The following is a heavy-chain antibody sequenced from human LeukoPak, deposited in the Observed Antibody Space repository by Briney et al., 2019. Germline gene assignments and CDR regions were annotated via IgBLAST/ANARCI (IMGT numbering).Heavy chain of an antibody. CDR2: INHSGST. CDR1: TGSFSGYY. D-gene: IGHD2-15*01. V-gene: IGHV4-34*01. J-gene: IGHJ2*01. Sequence: SETLSLTCAVYTGSFSGYYWNWIRQTPGKGLEWIGEINHSGSTNYNPSLKSRVTISVDTSKNQFSLNLNSVTAADTAVYYCARRTLGYCSGGSCNYWYFDLWGRGTPVTVST. CDR3: ARRTLGYCSGGSCNYWYFDL.